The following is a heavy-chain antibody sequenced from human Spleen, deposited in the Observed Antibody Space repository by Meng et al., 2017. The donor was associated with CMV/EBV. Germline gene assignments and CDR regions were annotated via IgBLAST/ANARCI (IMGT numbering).Heavy chain of an antibody. CDR3: ARDTTYYGLDV. V-gene: IGHV4-38-2*02. CDR1: GFTFSSYW. D-gene: IGHD1-1*01. CDR2: IYHSGAT. J-gene: IGHJ6*02. Sequence: ESLKISCAASGFTFSSYWMSWVRQPPGKGLEWIGNIYHSGATYYNPSLRGRVTTSVDTSKNHFSLNLKSVTAADTALYYCARDTTYYGLDVWGPGTTVTVSS.